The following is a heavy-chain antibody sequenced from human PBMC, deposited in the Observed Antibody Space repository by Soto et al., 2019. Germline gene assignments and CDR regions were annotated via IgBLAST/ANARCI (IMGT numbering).Heavy chain of an antibody. D-gene: IGHD2-21*01. CDR1: GGTFSSYA. CDR3: ARVDGDNSNGFYY. V-gene: IGHV1-69*12. CDR2: IIPIFGTA. J-gene: IGHJ4*02. Sequence: QVQLVQSGAEVKKAGSSVKVACKDSGGTFSSYAISWVRQAPGQGLEWMGGIIPIFGTAHYAQKFQVRVTITADQSTSIAYMELSSLSSEDTAVYYCARVDGDNSNGFYYSGQGTLVTFAS.